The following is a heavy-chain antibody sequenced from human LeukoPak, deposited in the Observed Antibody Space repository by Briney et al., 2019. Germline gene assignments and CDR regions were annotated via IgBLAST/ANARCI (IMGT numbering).Heavy chain of an antibody. CDR1: GGAFSSYV. D-gene: IGHD2-15*01. CDR3: ARKGYCSGGSCYLDAFDI. CDR2: IIPIFGTA. Sequence: GASVKVSCKASGGAFSSYVISWVRQAPGQGLEWMGGIIPIFGTANYAQKFQGRVTITADESTSTAYMELSSLRSEDTAVYYCARKGYCSGGSCYLDAFDIWGQGTMVTVSS. J-gene: IGHJ3*02. V-gene: IGHV1-69*01.